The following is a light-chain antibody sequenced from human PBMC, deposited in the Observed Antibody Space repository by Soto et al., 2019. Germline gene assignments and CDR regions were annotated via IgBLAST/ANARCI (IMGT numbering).Light chain of an antibody. Sequence: RMTQSPSSLSASTGDRVTITCRASQGISSYLAWYQQKPGKAPKLLIYAASTLQSGVPSRFSGSGSGTDFTLTISCLQSEDFATYYCQQYYSYPFTFGPGTKVDIK. V-gene: IGKV1-8*01. CDR2: AAS. CDR3: QQYYSYPFT. J-gene: IGKJ3*01. CDR1: QGISSY.